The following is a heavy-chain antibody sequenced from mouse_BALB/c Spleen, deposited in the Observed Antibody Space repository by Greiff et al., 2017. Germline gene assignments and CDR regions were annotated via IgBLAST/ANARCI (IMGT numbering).Heavy chain of an antibody. D-gene: IGHD2-3*01. Sequence: VQLQQSGPELMTPGASVKISCKASGYSFTSYYMHWVKQSHGKSLEWIGYIDPFNGGTSYNQKFKGKSTLTVDKSSSTAYMPLSSLTAEDSAVYYCAIYDGYYVDFDYWGQGTTLTVSS. CDR2: IDPFNGGT. V-gene: IGHV1S135*01. J-gene: IGHJ2*01. CDR3: AIYDGYYVDFDY. CDR1: GYSFTSYY.